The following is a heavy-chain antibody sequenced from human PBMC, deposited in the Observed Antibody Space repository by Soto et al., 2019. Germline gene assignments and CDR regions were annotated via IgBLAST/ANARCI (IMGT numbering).Heavy chain of an antibody. CDR3: ARIPMIPPKSYYVMDV. V-gene: IGHV4-31*03. Sequence: SETLSLTCTVSGGSISSGGYYWSWIRQHPGKGLEWIGYIYYSGSTYYNPSLKSRVTISVDTSKNQFSLKLSSVTAADTAVYYCARIPMIPPKSYYVMDVRGQGTTVTVSS. CDR1: GGSISSGGYY. D-gene: IGHD3-22*01. J-gene: IGHJ6*02. CDR2: IYYSGST.